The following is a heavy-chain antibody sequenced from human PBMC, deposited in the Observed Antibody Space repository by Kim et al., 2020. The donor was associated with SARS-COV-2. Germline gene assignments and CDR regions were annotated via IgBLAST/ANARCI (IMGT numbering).Heavy chain of an antibody. V-gene: IGHV4-59*08. Sequence: SETLSLNCTVSGDSISPYYWSWVRQPPGQGLEWIGYVHYSGRTNSSPSLKGRVTISVDRSKNQFSLNLRSVTAADTAVYYCARFDATGAKYMDVWG. CDR1: GDSISPYY. D-gene: IGHD7-27*01. J-gene: IGHJ6*03. CDR3: ARFDATGAKYMDV. CDR2: VHYSGRT.